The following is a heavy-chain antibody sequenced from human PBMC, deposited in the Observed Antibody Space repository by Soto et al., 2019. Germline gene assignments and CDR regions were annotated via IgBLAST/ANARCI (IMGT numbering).Heavy chain of an antibody. Sequence: PSETLSLTCTVSGCSISSSSYYWGWIRQPPGKGLEWIGSIYYSGSTYYNPSLKSRVTISVDTSKNQFSLKLSSVTAADTAVYYCASNRRGMIVVVATHYFDYWGQGTLVTVSS. CDR1: GCSISSSSYY. J-gene: IGHJ4*02. D-gene: IGHD3-22*01. CDR3: ASNRRGMIVVVATHYFDY. V-gene: IGHV4-39*01. CDR2: IYYSGST.